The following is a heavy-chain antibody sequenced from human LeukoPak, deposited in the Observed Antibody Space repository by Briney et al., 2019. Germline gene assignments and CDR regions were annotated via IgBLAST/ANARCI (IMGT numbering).Heavy chain of an antibody. CDR1: GFTFSSYS. J-gene: IGHJ4*02. CDR2: ISSSSSTI. Sequence: GGSLRLSCAASGFTFSSYSMNWVRQAPGKGLEWVSYISSSSSTIYYADSVKGRFTISRDNAKNSLYLQMNSLRAEDTAVYYCARGPRRREGYDYDSNDYWGQGTLVTVSS. V-gene: IGHV3-48*04. D-gene: IGHD5-12*01. CDR3: ARGPRRREGYDYDSNDY.